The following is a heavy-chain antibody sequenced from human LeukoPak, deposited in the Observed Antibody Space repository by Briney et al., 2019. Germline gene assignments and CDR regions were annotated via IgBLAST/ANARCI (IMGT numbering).Heavy chain of an antibody. CDR1: GGSISSHY. Sequence: SETLSLTCTVSGGSISSHYWSWIRQPPGKGLEWIGYIYYSGSTNYNPSLKSRVTISVDTSKNQFSPKLSSVTAADTAVYYCARGNHYDFWSGYYRDYYYYMDVWGKGTTVTVSS. V-gene: IGHV4-59*11. D-gene: IGHD3-3*01. J-gene: IGHJ6*03. CDR3: ARGNHYDFWSGYYRDYYYYMDV. CDR2: IYYSGST.